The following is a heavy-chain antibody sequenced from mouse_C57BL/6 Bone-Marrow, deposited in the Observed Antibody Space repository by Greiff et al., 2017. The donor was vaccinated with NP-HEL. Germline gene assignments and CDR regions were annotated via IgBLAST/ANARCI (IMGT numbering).Heavy chain of an antibody. CDR1: GYTFTSYT. J-gene: IGHJ4*01. CDR3: AITAFMDY. V-gene: IGHV1-4*01. D-gene: IGHD4-1*01. CDR2: INPSSGYT. Sequence: VQLQQSGAELARPGASVKMSCKASGYTFTSYTMHWVKQRPGQGLEWIGYINPSSGYTKYNQKFKDKATLTADKSSSTAYMQLSSLSAEDSAVYYCAITAFMDYWGQGTSVTVSS.